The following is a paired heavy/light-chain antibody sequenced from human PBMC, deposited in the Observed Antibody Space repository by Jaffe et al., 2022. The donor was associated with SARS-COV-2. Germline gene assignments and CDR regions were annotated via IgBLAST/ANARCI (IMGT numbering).Heavy chain of an antibody. CDR1: GYTFNKYG. J-gene: IGHJ2*01. CDR3: ARYYYDTGDHWYFDL. V-gene: IGHV7-4-1*02. D-gene: IGHD3-22*01. Sequence: QVQLVQSGSELKKPGASVKISCKASGYTFNKYGMNWVRQAPGQGLEWMGWINTNAGTPTYAQGFTGRFVFSLDTSVSTAYLHISSLKAEDTAVYYCARYYYDTGDHWYFDLWGRGTLVNVSS. CDR2: INTNAGTP.
Light chain of an antibody. V-gene: IGLV1-40*01. CDR3: QSYDSSLSGSV. CDR1: SSNIGAGYH. J-gene: IGLJ3*02. CDR2: GNF. Sequence: QSVLTQPPSVSGAPGQRVTISCSGSSSNIGAGYHVHWYQHLPGTAPKVLIYGNFNRPSGVPDRFSGSKSGTSASLAISGLLAEDEADYYCQSYDSSLSGSVFGGGTKLTVL.